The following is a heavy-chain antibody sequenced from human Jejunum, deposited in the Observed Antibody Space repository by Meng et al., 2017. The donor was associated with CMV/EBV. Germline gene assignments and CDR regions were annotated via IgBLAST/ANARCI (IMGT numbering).Heavy chain of an antibody. CDR1: TFRSYA. J-gene: IGHJ4*02. CDR2: INPKNGDT. V-gene: IGHV1-2*02. CDR3: TRDLYCGGNCYSAVDY. Sequence: TFRSYAINWVRQAPGQGLEWLGWINPKNGDTNYAQKFQGRVTMTGDTSTSTAYMELSRLSSDDTAVYYCTRDLYCGGNCYSAVDYWGQGTQVTVSS. D-gene: IGHD2-21*01.